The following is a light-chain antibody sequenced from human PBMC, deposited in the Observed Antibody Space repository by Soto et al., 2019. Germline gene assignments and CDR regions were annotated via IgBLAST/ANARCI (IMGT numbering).Light chain of an antibody. CDR1: QDISNY. CDR3: QQYDNLPLT. J-gene: IGKJ4*01. CDR2: DAS. Sequence: DIQMTQSPSSLSASVGDRVTITCQASQDISNYLNWYQQKPGKAPKLLIYDASNLETGVRSRFSGSGSGTDFTFTISSLQTEDIATYYCQQYDNLPLTFGGGTKVELK. V-gene: IGKV1-33*01.